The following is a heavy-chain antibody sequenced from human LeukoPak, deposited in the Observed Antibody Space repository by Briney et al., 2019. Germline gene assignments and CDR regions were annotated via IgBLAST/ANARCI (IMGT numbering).Heavy chain of an antibody. D-gene: IGHD3-22*01. CDR3: ARVGNYYDSSGYHNWFDP. Sequence: SQTLSLTCAISGDSIFSNTAAWNWIRQSPSRGLEWLGRTYYRSKWYNDYAVSVKGRVTINPDTSKNQFSLKLSSVTAADTAVYYCARVGNYYDSSGYHNWFDPWGQGTLVTVSS. J-gene: IGHJ5*02. CDR2: TYYRSKWYN. V-gene: IGHV6-1*01. CDR1: GDSIFSNTAA.